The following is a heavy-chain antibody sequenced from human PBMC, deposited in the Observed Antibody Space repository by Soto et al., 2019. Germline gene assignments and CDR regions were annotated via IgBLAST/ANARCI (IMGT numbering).Heavy chain of an antibody. J-gene: IGHJ4*02. CDR3: ASSMHLGIHFGFDY. CDR1: GYTFSAYF. CDR2: ISPKSGGT. Sequence: EASVKVSCKASGYTFSAYFIHWVRQAPGQGLEWMGWISPKSGGTNYSQKLQGWVTMTWDTSISTAYMELSRLRSDDTATYYCASSMHLGIHFGFDYWGLGTVVTSP. D-gene: IGHD2-8*01. V-gene: IGHV1-2*04.